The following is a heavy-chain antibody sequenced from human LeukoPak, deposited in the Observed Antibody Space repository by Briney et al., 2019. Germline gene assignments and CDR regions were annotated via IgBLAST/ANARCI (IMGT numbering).Heavy chain of an antibody. CDR1: GDSVSSNTVT. D-gene: IGHD6-19*01. CDR2: TYYRYKWSN. CDR3: GRAVSGIFDY. V-gene: IGHV6-1*01. Sequence: SQTLSLTCAISGDSVSSNTVTWNWIRQSPSRDLEWLGRTYYRYKWSNDYSVSVKSRITINPDTSKNQFSLQLNSVSPEDTAVYYCGRAVSGIFDYWGQGTLVTVSP. J-gene: IGHJ4*02.